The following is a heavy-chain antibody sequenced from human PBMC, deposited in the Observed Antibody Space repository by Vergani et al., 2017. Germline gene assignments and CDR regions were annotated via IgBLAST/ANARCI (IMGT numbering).Heavy chain of an antibody. CDR1: GFTFIMHA. D-gene: IGHD6-19*01. Sequence: EVQLLESGGDLVQPGGSLRLSCAASGFTFIMHAMSWVRQAPGMGLEWFSTLSASDRRTHYADSVKGRFTISRDISKNTLFLHMNSLRPEDTAVYYCAKVGRSEVAGTFGAFDIWGQGTMVTVSS. CDR2: LSASDRRT. CDR3: AKVGRSEVAGTFGAFDI. V-gene: IGHV3-23*01. J-gene: IGHJ3*02.